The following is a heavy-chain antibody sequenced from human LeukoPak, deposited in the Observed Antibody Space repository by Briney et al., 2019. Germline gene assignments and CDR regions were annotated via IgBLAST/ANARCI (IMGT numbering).Heavy chain of an antibody. Sequence: GGSLRLSCAASGFTFSSYGMNWVRQAPGKGLEWVSAVSGSGGNTYYADSVKGRFTISRDNSKNTLYLQMNSLRAEDTAVYYCARDRDYAFDSWGQGTLVTVSS. CDR3: ARDRDYAFDS. CDR1: GFTFSSYG. CDR2: VSGSGGNT. J-gene: IGHJ4*02. D-gene: IGHD4-17*01. V-gene: IGHV3-23*01.